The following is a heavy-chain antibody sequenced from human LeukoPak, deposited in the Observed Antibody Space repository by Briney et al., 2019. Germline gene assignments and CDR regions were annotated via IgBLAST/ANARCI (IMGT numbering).Heavy chain of an antibody. Sequence: SEALSLTCSVSGGSITTYSWNWIRQSAGKGLEWIGRIYTNGNSNYNPSLKSRVTMSIDTSKRQFSLRLTSVTAADTAVYYCARVGGGAHIVFDAFDIWGHGTMVTVSS. J-gene: IGHJ3*02. CDR1: GGSITTYS. CDR3: ARVGGGAHIVFDAFDI. D-gene: IGHD4-23*01. V-gene: IGHV4-4*07. CDR2: IYTNGNS.